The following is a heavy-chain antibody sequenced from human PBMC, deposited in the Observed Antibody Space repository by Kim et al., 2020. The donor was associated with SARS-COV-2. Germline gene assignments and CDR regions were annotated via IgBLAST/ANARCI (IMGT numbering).Heavy chain of an antibody. CDR1: GYTFTGYY. CDR3: ARIAAAGGGVLWY. D-gene: IGHD6-13*01. V-gene: IGHV1-2*02. Sequence: ASVKVSCKASGYTFTGYYMHWVRQAPGQGLEWMGWINPNSGGTNYAQKFQGRVTMTRDTSISTAYMELSRLRSDDTAVYYCARIAAAGGGVLWYWGQGTLVTVSS. CDR2: INPNSGGT. J-gene: IGHJ4*02.